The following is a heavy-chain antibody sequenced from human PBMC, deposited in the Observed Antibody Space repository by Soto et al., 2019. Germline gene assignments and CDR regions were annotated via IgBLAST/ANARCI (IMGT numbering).Heavy chain of an antibody. CDR2: IDPSDSYT. V-gene: IGHV5-10-1*01. CDR3: ARDSRGYSL. J-gene: IGHJ4*02. D-gene: IGHD5-12*01. Sequence: PGESLKISGKVSGYSFTSYWIIWVRQMPGKGLEWMGRIDPSDSYTNYSPSFQGHVTISSDKSISTAYLQWSSLKASDTAMYYCARDSRGYSLWGQGTLVTVSS. CDR1: GYSFTSYW.